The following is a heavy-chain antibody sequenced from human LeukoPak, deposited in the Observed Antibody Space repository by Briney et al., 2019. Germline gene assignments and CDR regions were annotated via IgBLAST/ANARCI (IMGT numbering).Heavy chain of an antibody. V-gene: IGHV3-74*01. D-gene: IGHD6-19*01. J-gene: IGHJ5*02. Sequence: PGGSLRLSCAASGFTFSSYWMHWVRHAPGKGLVWVSRINSDGSSTSYADSVRGRFTISRDNAKNTLYLQMNSLRAEDTAVYYCARDPRHSSGPGSNWFDPWGQGTLVTVSS. CDR2: INSDGSST. CDR1: GFTFSSYW. CDR3: ARDPRHSSGPGSNWFDP.